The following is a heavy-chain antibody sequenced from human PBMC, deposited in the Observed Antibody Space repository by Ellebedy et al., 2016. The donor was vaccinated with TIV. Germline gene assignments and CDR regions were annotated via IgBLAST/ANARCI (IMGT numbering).Heavy chain of an antibody. Sequence: PGGSLRLSCAVSGFTSNSYAMSWVRQAPGKGLEWVSTISGTGYSTDYADSVKGRFTISRDTSKNTLFLQMNSLRAEDTAVYYCATLTLAGPDRWGQGPLVTVSS. J-gene: IGHJ5*02. CDR1: GFTSNSYA. V-gene: IGHV3-23*01. D-gene: IGHD2-15*01. CDR3: ATLTLAGPDR. CDR2: ISGTGYST.